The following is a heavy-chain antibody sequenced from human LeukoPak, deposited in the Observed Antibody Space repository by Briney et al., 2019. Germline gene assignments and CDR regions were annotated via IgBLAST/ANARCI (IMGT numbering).Heavy chain of an antibody. CDR3: ARGTDRHYDFWSGYYTVYFQH. Sequence: SETLSLTCTVSGVSISSGGYYWSWLRQHPGKGLEWIGYIYYSGSTYYNPSLKSRVTISVDTSKNQFSLKLSSVTAADTAVYYCARGTDRHYDFWSGYYTVYFQHWGQGTLVTVSS. D-gene: IGHD3-3*01. CDR1: GVSISSGGYY. CDR2: IYYSGST. V-gene: IGHV4-31*03. J-gene: IGHJ1*01.